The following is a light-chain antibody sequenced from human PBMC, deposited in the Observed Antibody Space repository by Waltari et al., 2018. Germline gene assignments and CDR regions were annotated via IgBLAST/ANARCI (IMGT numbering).Light chain of an antibody. CDR2: EDT. J-gene: IGLJ1*01. CDR1: ELPRKY. CDR3: YASDSNGLRV. V-gene: IGLV3-10*01. Sequence: YELTQPPSVSVSPGQTARITCSGHELPRKYAYWFQQKSGQAPRLVMYEDTKRPSAILARFSGSRSGSVATLTISGAQVDDEADYYCYASDSNGLRVFGGGTTVVVL.